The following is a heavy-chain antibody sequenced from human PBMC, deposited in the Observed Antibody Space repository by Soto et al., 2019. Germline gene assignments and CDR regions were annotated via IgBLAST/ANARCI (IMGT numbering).Heavy chain of an antibody. D-gene: IGHD1-26*01. CDR1: GGSINSDDHY. V-gene: IGHV4-61*08. CDR2: IYKSGTT. CDR3: ARERLPELHFDY. J-gene: IGHJ4*02. Sequence: SEPLSLTCSVSGGSINSDDHYWTWIRQPPGKGLEWIGSIYKSGTTNYNPSLKSRVTISVDTSKNQFSLKLSSVTAADTAVYYCARERLPELHFDYWGQGTLVTVSS.